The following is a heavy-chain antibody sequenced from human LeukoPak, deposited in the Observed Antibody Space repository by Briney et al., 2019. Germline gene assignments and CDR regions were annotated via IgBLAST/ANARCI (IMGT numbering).Heavy chain of an antibody. CDR2: VYYSGST. J-gene: IGHJ4*02. V-gene: IGHV4-59*08. D-gene: IGHD3-10*01. CDR1: DGSISSYY. Sequence: MASETLSLTCTVSDGSISSYYWSWIRQPPGKGLEWIGYVYYSGSTNYNPSLKSRVTISVDTSKNQSSLKLTSVTAADTAVYYCARSYASGSFDYWGQGTLVTVSS. CDR3: ARSYASGSFDY.